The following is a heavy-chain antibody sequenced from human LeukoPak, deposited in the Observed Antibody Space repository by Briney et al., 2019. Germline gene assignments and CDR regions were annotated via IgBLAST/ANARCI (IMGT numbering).Heavy chain of an antibody. V-gene: IGHV4-4*07. Sequence: SETLSLTCTVSGGSISSYYWSWIRQPAGKGLEWIGRIYTSGSTNYNPSLKSRVTMSVDTSKNQFSLKLTSLTAADTAVYYCARGFGYYYDSSGYPFNCHWGQGTLVTVSS. CDR1: GGSISSYY. CDR3: ARGFGYYYDSSGYPFNCH. J-gene: IGHJ4*02. D-gene: IGHD3-22*01. CDR2: IYTSGST.